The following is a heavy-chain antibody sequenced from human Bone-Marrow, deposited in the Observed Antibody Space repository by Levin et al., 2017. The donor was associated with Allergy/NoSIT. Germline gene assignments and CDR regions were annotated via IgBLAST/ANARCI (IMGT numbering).Heavy chain of an antibody. V-gene: IGHV4-34*01. J-gene: IGHJ4*02. D-gene: IGHD4-17*01. CDR1: GGSFRGSY. Sequence: SQTLSLPCAVYGGSFRGSYWSWLRQPPGKGLEWIGEINHSGSTNYNPSLKSRVTISVDTSKNQFSLKLSSVTAADTAVYYCARSTTVTPEDYFDYWGQGTLVTVSS. CDR2: INHSGST. CDR3: ARSTTVTPEDYFDY.